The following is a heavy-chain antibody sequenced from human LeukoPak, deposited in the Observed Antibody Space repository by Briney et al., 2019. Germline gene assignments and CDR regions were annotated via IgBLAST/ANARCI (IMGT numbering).Heavy chain of an antibody. J-gene: IGHJ4*02. Sequence: SETLSLTCTVSGGSLSSSSYYWVWIRPPPGMGLVWSGSIYYSGRTYYNPSLKSRVTISVATSKNQFSLKLSSVTAAYTAVYCCARQHRITMVQGVIIWGQGTLVTVSS. CDR1: GGSLSSSSYY. CDR2: IYYSGRT. CDR3: ARQHRITMVQGVII. V-gene: IGHV4-39*01. D-gene: IGHD3-10*01.